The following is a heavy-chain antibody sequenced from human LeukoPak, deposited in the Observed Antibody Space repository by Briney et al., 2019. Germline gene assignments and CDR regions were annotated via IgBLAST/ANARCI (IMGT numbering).Heavy chain of an antibody. CDR2: IYSVGTT. J-gene: IGHJ3*02. Sequence: GGSLRLSCAASDFSVGSNYMTWVRQAPGKGLEWVSLIYSVGTTFYADSVKGRFTISRDNAKNSLYLQMNSLRAEDTAVYYCASEELSDAFDIWGQGTMVTVSS. V-gene: IGHV3-66*01. D-gene: IGHD2-15*01. CDR3: ASEELSDAFDI. CDR1: DFSVGSNY.